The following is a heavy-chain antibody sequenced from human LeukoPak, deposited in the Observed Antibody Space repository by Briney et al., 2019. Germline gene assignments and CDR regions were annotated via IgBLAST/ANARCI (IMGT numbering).Heavy chain of an antibody. V-gene: IGHV1-69*05. Sequence: SVKVSCKASGGTFSIYAISWVRQAPGQGLEWMGGIIPIFGTANYAQKFQGRVTITTDESTSTAYMELSSLRSEDTAVYYCTRGGDLVVVPAAIRDWFDPWGQGTLVTVSS. D-gene: IGHD2-2*01. CDR1: GGTFSIYA. CDR3: TRGGDLVVVPAAIRDWFDP. CDR2: IIPIFGTA. J-gene: IGHJ5*02.